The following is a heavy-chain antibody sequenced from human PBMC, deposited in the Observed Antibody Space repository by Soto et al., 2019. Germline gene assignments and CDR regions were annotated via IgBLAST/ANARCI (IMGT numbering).Heavy chain of an antibody. V-gene: IGHV3-48*01. Sequence: GGSLRLSCAASGFTFSSYSMNWVRQAPGKGLEWVSYISSSSSTIYYADSVKGRFTISRDNAKNSLYLQMNSLRAEDTAVYYCAKVVVEWAPDAFDIWGQGTMVTVSS. J-gene: IGHJ3*02. D-gene: IGHD3-3*01. CDR3: AKVVVEWAPDAFDI. CDR1: GFTFSSYS. CDR2: ISSSSSTI.